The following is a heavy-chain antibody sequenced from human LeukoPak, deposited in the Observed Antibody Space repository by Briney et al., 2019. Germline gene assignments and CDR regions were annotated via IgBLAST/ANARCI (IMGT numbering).Heavy chain of an antibody. CDR3: VRCSGDSCYGEYYFDY. CDR2: IGGSGSRT. J-gene: IGHJ4*02. CDR1: GFSFNIYA. D-gene: IGHD2-15*01. V-gene: IGHV3-23*01. Sequence: GGSLRLSCAASGFSFNIYAMSWVRQAPGKGLEWVSVIGGSGSRTYYADSVRGRFTISRDNSKNTVYLQMNSLRAEDTAVYSCVRCSGDSCYGEYYFDYWGQGTLVTVSS.